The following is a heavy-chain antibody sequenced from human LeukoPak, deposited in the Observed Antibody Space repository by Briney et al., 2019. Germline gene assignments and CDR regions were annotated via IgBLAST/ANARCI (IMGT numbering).Heavy chain of an antibody. D-gene: IGHD4-17*01. Sequence: GGSLRLSYAASGFTFSSYAMSWVRQAPGKGLEWVSAISGSGGSTYYADSVKGRFTISRDNSKNTLYLQVNSLRAEDTAVYYCAKDEGGDYGDYFDYWGQGTLVTVSS. V-gene: IGHV3-23*01. CDR1: GFTFSSYA. J-gene: IGHJ4*02. CDR3: AKDEGGDYGDYFDY. CDR2: ISGSGGST.